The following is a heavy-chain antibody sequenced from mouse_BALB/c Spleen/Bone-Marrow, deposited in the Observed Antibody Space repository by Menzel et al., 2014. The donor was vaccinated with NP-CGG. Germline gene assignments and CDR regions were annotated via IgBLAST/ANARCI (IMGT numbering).Heavy chain of an antibody. D-gene: IGHD2-10*02. CDR2: ISSGSSTI. V-gene: IGHV5-17*02. CDR3: VRSYDSYAMAF. CDR1: GFTFSSFG. Sequence: DVMLVESGGGLAQPGGSRKFSCAASGFTFSSFGMHWVRQAPEKGLEWVAYISSGSSTIYYADTVKGRFTISRDNPKNTLFLQMTSLRSEDTAMYYCVRSYDSYAMAFWGQGTSVTVSS. J-gene: IGHJ4*01.